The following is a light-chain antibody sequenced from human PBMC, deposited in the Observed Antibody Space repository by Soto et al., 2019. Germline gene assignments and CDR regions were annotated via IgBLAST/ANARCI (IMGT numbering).Light chain of an antibody. CDR2: EVS. Sequence: QSVLTQPASVSGSPGQSITISCTGTSSDVGASNYVSWYQRHPGKVPKLIIYEVSNRPSGVSDRFSGSKSGNTASLTISGLQAEDEGDYYCNSYTTSSARVFGTGTKVTVL. CDR3: NSYTTSSARV. J-gene: IGLJ1*01. V-gene: IGLV2-14*01. CDR1: SSDVGASNY.